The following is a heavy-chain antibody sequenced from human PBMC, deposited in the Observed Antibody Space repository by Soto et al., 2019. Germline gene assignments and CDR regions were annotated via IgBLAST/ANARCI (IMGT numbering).Heavy chain of an antibody. CDR1: GGSISSGDYY. V-gene: IGHV4-30-4*01. Sequence: QVQLQESGPGLVKPSQTLYLTCTVSGGSISSGDYYWSWIRQPPGKGLEWIGYIYYSGSTYYNPSLKSRVTITVDTSKHQFSLKLSSVTAADAAVYYCARGSYYYDSSGYSDYWGQVTLVTVCS. CDR2: IYYSGST. CDR3: ARGSYYYDSSGYSDY. J-gene: IGHJ4*02. D-gene: IGHD3-22*01.